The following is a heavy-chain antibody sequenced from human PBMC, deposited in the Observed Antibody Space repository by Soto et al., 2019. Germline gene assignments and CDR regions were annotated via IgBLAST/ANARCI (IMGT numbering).Heavy chain of an antibody. J-gene: IGHJ5*02. CDR2: ISYYGSNK. CDR3: ARAYGGEENWFDP. D-gene: IGHD4-17*01. Sequence: QVQLVESGGGVVQPGRSLRLSCAASGFTFSSYAMHWVRQAPGKGLEWVAVISYYGSNKYYADSVKGRFTISRDNSKNTLYLQMNSLRAEDTAVYYCARAYGGEENWFDPWGQGTLVTVSS. V-gene: IGHV3-30-3*01. CDR1: GFTFSSYA.